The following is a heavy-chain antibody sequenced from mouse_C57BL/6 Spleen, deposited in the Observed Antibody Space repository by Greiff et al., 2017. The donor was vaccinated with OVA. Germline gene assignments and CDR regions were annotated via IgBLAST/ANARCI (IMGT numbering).Heavy chain of an antibody. J-gene: IGHJ4*01. V-gene: IGHV1-50*01. CDR3: ARVDDYDRDYAMDY. CDR2: IDPSDSYT. Sequence: VQLQQPGAELVKPGASVKLSCKASGYTFTSYWMQWVKQRPGQGLEWIGEIDPSDSYTNYNQKFKGKATLTVDTSSSTAYMQLSSLTSEDSAVYYCARVDDYDRDYAMDYWGQGTSVTVSS. CDR1: GYTFTSYW. D-gene: IGHD2-4*01.